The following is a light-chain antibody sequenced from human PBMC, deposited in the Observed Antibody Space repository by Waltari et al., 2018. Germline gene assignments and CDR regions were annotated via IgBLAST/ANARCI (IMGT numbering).Light chain of an antibody. CDR2: DVT. CDR1: NRDVVAFNF. Sequence: QSALTQPASVSGPPGQPTTISCTGTNRDVVAFNFVSWFQQHPGKAPKLLLYDVTQRPSGVSHRFSGYTSGNPASLNISGVQTEDEAEYYCSSYTRTSTLVFGGGSRLTVL. V-gene: IGLV2-14*03. J-gene: IGLJ2*01. CDR3: SSYTRTSTLV.